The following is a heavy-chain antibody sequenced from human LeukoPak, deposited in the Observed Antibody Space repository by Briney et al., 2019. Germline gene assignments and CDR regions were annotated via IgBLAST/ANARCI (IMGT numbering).Heavy chain of an antibody. Sequence: VASVKVSCKASGGTFSSYAISWVRQAPGQGLEWMGGIIPIFGTANYAQKLQGRVTITADKSTSTAYMELSSLRSEDTAVYYCARVLVPVVVITRQRHYYYYIDVWGKGTTVTVSS. D-gene: IGHD3-22*01. J-gene: IGHJ6*03. V-gene: IGHV1-69*06. CDR3: ARVLVPVVVITRQRHYYYYIDV. CDR1: GGTFSSYA. CDR2: IIPIFGTA.